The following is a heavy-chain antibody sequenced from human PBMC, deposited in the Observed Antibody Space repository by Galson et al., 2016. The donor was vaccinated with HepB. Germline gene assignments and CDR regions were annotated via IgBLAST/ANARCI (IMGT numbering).Heavy chain of an antibody. J-gene: IGHJ3*01. Sequence: TLSLTCTVSGASISNSDHYWSWIRQPPGKGLEWIGYIYYSGTTYYNPSLKSRLSISVGTYKNQFSLKLTSVTAADTAVYYCARESDVTNFDLWGQGTMVTVSS. CDR3: ARESDVTNFDL. CDR1: GASISNSDHY. V-gene: IGHV4-30-4*01. CDR2: IYYSGTT. D-gene: IGHD3-3*01.